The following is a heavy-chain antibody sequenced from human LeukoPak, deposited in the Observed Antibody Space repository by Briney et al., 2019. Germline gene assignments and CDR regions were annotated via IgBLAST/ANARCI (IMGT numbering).Heavy chain of an antibody. Sequence: ASVKVSCKASGYTFTSYYMHWVRQAPGQGLEWMGIINPSGGSTSYAQKFQGRVTMTRDMSTSTVYMELSSLRSEDTAIYYCARDNSVGDNAWWFDPWGQGTLVTVSS. J-gene: IGHJ5*02. CDR1: GYTFTSYY. CDR2: INPSGGST. V-gene: IGHV1-46*01. D-gene: IGHD1-26*01. CDR3: ARDNSVGDNAWWFDP.